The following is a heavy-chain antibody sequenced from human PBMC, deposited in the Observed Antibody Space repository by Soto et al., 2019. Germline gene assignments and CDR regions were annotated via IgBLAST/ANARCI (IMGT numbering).Heavy chain of an antibody. J-gene: IGHJ6*02. CDR1: GGTFSSYA. V-gene: IGHV1-69*13. CDR2: IIPIFGTA. D-gene: IGHD3-22*01. Sequence: SVKVSCKASGGTFSSYAISWVRQAPGQGLEWMGGIIPIFGTANYAQKFQGRVTITADGSTSTAYMELSSLRSEDTAVYYCAKYYYDSSGYYSDYYYGMDVWGQGTTVTVSS. CDR3: AKYYYDSSGYYSDYYYGMDV.